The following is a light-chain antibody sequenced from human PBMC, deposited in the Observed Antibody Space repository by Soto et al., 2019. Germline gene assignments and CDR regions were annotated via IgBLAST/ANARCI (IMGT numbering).Light chain of an antibody. CDR1: QSVSSH. J-gene: IGKJ4*02. CDR2: GAS. Sequence: MVIDQAAPARSQTTGERATLSSRACQSVSSHLAWYQQKPGQAPRLLIYGASTRATDMQGTFSGRGSGTEFTLPLTSLRHEDFGVYYCQQSSSWPRTFGGGTKVDIK. CDR3: QQSSSWPRT. V-gene: IGKV3-15*01.